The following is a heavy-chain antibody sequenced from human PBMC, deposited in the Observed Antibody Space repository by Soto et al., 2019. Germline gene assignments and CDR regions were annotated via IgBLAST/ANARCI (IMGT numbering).Heavy chain of an antibody. CDR1: GFTFSSYG. D-gene: IGHD3-10*01. CDR2: ISYDGSNK. CDR3: AYYYGSGKMGPIDAFDI. Sequence: GGSLRLSCAASGFTFSSYGMHWVRQAPGKGLEWVAVISYDGSNKYYADSVKGRFTISRDNSKNTLYLQMNSLRAEDTAVYYCAYYYGSGKMGPIDAFDIWGQGTMVTVSS. J-gene: IGHJ3*02. V-gene: IGHV3-30*03.